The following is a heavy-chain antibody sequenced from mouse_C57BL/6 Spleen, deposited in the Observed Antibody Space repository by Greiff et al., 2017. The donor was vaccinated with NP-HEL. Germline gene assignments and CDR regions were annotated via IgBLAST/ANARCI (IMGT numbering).Heavy chain of an antibody. CDR3: ARGGLRGVFDY. Sequence: LVESGAELVKPGASVKISCKASGYAFSSYWMNWVKQRPGKGLEWIGQIYPGDGDTNYNGKFKGKATLTADKSSSTAYMQLSSLTSEDSAVYFCARGGLRGVFDYWGQGTTLTVSS. J-gene: IGHJ2*01. D-gene: IGHD2-2*01. CDR2: IYPGDGDT. CDR1: GYAFSSYW. V-gene: IGHV1-80*01.